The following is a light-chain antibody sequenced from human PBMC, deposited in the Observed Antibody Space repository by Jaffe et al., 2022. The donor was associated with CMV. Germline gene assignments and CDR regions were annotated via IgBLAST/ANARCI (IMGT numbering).Light chain of an antibody. J-gene: IGLJ2*01. Sequence: QSALTQPPSVSGSPGQSVTISCTGTSSDVGSYNRVSWYQQPPGTAPKLMIYEVSNRPSGVPDRFSGSKSGNTASLTISGLQAEDEADYYCSSYTSSSIPVVFGGGTKLTVL. CDR2: EVS. V-gene: IGLV2-18*02. CDR1: SSDVGSYNR. CDR3: SSYTSSSIPVV.